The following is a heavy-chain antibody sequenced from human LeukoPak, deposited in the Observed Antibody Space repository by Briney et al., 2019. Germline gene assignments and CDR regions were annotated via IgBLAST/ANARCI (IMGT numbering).Heavy chain of an antibody. Sequence: GGSLRLSCAASGFTFSSYAMSWVRQAPGKGLEWVSAISGSGGSTYYADSVKGRFTISRDNVKNTLYLQMNSLRAEDTAVYYCARDLGSTPFDYWGQGTLVTVSS. V-gene: IGHV3-23*01. D-gene: IGHD2-2*01. CDR3: ARDLGSTPFDY. CDR2: ISGSGGST. CDR1: GFTFSSYA. J-gene: IGHJ4*02.